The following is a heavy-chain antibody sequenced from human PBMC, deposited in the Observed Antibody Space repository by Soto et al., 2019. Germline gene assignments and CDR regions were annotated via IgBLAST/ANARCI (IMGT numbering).Heavy chain of an antibody. Sequence: SETLSLTCPVSGCSISSGGYYWSWIRQHPGKGLEWIGYIYYSGSTYYNPSLKSRVTISVDTSKNQFSLKLSSVTAADTAVYYCAREAHYNWNPDYWGQGTLVTVSS. CDR3: AREAHYNWNPDY. CDR1: GCSISSGGYY. CDR2: IYYSGST. J-gene: IGHJ4*02. D-gene: IGHD1-20*01. V-gene: IGHV4-31*03.